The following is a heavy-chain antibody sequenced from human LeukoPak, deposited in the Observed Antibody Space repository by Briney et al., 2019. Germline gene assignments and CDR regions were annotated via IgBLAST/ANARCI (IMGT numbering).Heavy chain of an antibody. J-gene: IGHJ3*02. V-gene: IGHV4-59*01. CDR2: IYYTGST. CDR1: GGSISSYY. CDR3: ARVSSTGDDAFDI. Sequence: SETLSLTCTVSGGSISSYYWSWIRQPPGKGLEWIGYIYYTGSTTYNPSLKSRVTISVDTSKNQFSLKLSSVTAADTAVYYCARVSSTGDDAFDIWGQGTMVTVSS. D-gene: IGHD2-2*01.